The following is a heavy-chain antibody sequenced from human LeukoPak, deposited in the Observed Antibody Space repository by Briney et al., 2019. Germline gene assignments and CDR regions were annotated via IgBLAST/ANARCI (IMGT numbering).Heavy chain of an antibody. J-gene: IGHJ6*03. CDR1: GGSISSGY. D-gene: IGHD3-10*01. CDR3: AKSPLGTSLTNYYYMDV. Sequence: PSETLSLTCTVSGGSISSGYWSWIRQPPGKGLEWIGYIYYSGSTNYNPSLKSRVTISVDTSKNQFSLKLSSVTAADTAVYYCAKSPLGTSLTNYYYMDVWGKGTTVTVSS. CDR2: IYYSGST. V-gene: IGHV4-59*01.